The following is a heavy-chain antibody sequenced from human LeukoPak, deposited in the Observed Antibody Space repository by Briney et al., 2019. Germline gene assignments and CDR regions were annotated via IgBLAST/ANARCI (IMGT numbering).Heavy chain of an antibody. CDR1: VGTFSSYA. CDR2: IIPILGIA. Sequence: SVKVSCKASVGTFSSYAISWVRQAPGQGLEWMGRIIPILGIANYAQKFQGRVTITADKSTSTAYMELSSLRSEDTAVYYCARDLRGDYGDYWGQGTLVTVSS. J-gene: IGHJ4*02. V-gene: IGHV1-69*04. CDR3: ARDLRGDYGDY.